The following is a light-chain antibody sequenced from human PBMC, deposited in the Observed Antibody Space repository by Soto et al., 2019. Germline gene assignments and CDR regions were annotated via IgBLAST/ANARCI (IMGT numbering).Light chain of an antibody. CDR1: SSNVGHES. J-gene: IGLJ3*02. CDR2: DNY. Sequence: QSVLTQPPSVSAAPGQTVTISCSGSSSNVGHESVSWYQSLPGTAPKLLIYDNYKRPSGSPDRFSGAKSGTSATLGITGLQTGDEADYYCGTWDSTLNVWVFGGGTKVTVL. CDR3: GTWDSTLNVWV. V-gene: IGLV1-51*01.